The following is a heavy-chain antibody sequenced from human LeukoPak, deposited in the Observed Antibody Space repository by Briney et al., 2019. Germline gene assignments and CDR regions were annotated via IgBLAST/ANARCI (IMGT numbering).Heavy chain of an antibody. CDR1: GYSISSGYH. CDR2: IYRSGST. Sequence: PSETLSLTCTVSGYSISSGYHWGWIRQPPGKGLEWIGSIYRSGSTYYNPSLKGRVTISVDTSKNQFSLKLSSVTAADTAVYYCARVNRIFDYWGQGTLVTVSS. CDR3: ARVNRIFDY. D-gene: IGHD1-14*01. V-gene: IGHV4-38-2*02. J-gene: IGHJ4*02.